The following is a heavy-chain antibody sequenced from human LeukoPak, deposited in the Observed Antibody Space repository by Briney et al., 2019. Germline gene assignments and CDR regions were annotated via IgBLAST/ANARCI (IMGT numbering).Heavy chain of an antibody. CDR3: ARVTFWSGYSLFDY. Sequence: PSETLSLTCTVSGGSISSYYWSWIRQPPGKGLEWIGYIYYSGSTNYNPSLKSRVTISVDTPKNQFSLKLSSVTAADTAVYYCARVTFWSGYSLFDYWGQGTLVTVSS. D-gene: IGHD3-3*01. CDR1: GGSISSYY. V-gene: IGHV4-59*01. CDR2: IYYSGST. J-gene: IGHJ4*02.